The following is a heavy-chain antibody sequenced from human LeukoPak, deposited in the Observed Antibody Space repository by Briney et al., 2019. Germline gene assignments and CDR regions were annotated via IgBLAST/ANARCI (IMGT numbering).Heavy chain of an antibody. V-gene: IGHV3-48*03. Sequence: GGSLRLSCAASGFTFSSYEMNWVRQAPGKGLEWVSYISSSGSTIYYADSVKGRFTISRDNAKNSLYLQMNSLRAEGTAVYYCAGRITMVRGVSKVDYWGQGTLVTVSS. CDR1: GFTFSSYE. D-gene: IGHD3-10*01. J-gene: IGHJ4*02. CDR3: AGRITMVRGVSKVDY. CDR2: ISSSGSTI.